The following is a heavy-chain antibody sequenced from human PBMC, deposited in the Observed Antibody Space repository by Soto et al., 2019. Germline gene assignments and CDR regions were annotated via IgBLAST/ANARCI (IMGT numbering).Heavy chain of an antibody. CDR3: ARSLLDEYSSSWRSAYYGMDV. CDR2: INPNSGGT. CDR1: GFTFSAYY. V-gene: IGHV1-2*02. J-gene: IGHJ6*01. D-gene: IGHD6-13*01. Sequence: QVQLVQSGAEVKKPGASVKVSCKASGFTFSAYYLYWVRQAPGQGLEWIGWINPNSGGTNNAQKFQGRVTMTRDTSTSTVYMELSALISDDTAVYYCARSLLDEYSSSWRSAYYGMDVW.